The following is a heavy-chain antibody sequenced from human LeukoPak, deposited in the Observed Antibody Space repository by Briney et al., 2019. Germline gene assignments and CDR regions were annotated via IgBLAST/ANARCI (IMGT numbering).Heavy chain of an antibody. CDR1: VYTLTGYY. D-gene: IGHD4-11*01. CDR3: ARGYSFDY. V-gene: IGHV1-2*02. J-gene: IGHJ4*02. Sequence: ASVKVSCKASVYTLTGYYMHWVQQAPGQGLEWMGWINPNSGGTNYAQKFQGRVTMTRDTSISTAYMGLSRLRSDDTAVYYCARGYSFDYWGQGTLVTVSS. CDR2: INPNSGGT.